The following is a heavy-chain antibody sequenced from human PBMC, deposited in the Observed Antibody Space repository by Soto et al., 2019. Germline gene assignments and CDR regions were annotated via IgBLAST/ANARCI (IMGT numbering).Heavy chain of an antibody. D-gene: IGHD6-19*01. CDR3: ARGRRGGAEGSGWPNFDY. J-gene: IGHJ4*02. CDR1: GYTFTGYY. CDR2: INPNSGGT. V-gene: IGHV1-2*04. Sequence: QVQLVQSGAEVKKPGASVKVSCKASGYTFTGYYMHWVRQAPGQGLEWMGWINPNSGGTNYAQKFQGWVTMPRDPSISTAYMELSGWRSDDTAVYSCARGRRGGAEGSGWPNFDYWGQGTLVTVSS.